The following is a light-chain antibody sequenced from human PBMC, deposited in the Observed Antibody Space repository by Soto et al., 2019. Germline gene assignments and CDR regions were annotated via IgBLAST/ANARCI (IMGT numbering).Light chain of an antibody. Sequence: QSVLTQPASVSGSPGQSITISCTGTSSDVGSYILVSWYQRHPGKAPKLMIYEDTRRPSGVSNRFSGSKSGNTASLTISGLQAEDEADYYCCSYAGSSTFVLFGGVTKLTVL. CDR3: CSYAGSSTFVL. J-gene: IGLJ2*01. CDR2: EDT. V-gene: IGLV2-23*02. CDR1: SSDVGSYIL.